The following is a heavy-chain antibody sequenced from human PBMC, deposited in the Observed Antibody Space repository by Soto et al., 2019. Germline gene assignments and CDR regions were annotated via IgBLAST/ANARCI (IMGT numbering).Heavy chain of an antibody. CDR1: GGSISSSNW. J-gene: IGHJ5*02. D-gene: IGHD1-26*01. CDR2: IYHSGNT. Sequence: VQLRQSGPGLVKPSGTLSLTCAVSGGSISSSNWWTWVRQAPGKGLEWIGEIYHSGNTYYNPSLKGRFTITVVKSNNQFALKLNSVTAPDTAVYYCATLPPRVVASLLPIPTWGQGTLVTVSS. V-gene: IGHV4-4*02. CDR3: ATLPPRVVASLLPIPT.